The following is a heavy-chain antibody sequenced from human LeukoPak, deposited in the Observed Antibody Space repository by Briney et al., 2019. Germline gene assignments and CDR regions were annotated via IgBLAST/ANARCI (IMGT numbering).Heavy chain of an antibody. V-gene: IGHV3-49*04. Sequence: PGGSLRLSCTASGFTFGDYAMSWVRQAPGKGLEWVGFIRSKGYGGTTEYAASVKGRFTISRDDSKSIAYLQMNSLKTEDTAVYYCTRGRIAVAGKSFDYWGQGTLVTVSS. J-gene: IGHJ4*02. CDR2: IRSKGYGGTT. CDR1: GFTFGDYA. D-gene: IGHD6-19*01. CDR3: TRGRIAVAGKSFDY.